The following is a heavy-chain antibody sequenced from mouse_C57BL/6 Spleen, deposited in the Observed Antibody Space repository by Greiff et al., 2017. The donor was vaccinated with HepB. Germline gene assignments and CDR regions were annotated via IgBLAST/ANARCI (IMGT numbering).Heavy chain of an antibody. CDR1: GYAFSSYW. J-gene: IGHJ2*01. V-gene: IGHV1-80*01. Sequence: QVQLKESGAELVKPGASVKISCKASGYAFSSYWMNWVKQRPGKGLEWIGQIYPGDGDTNYNGKFKGKATLTADKSSSTAYMQLSSLTSEDSAVYFCARWLITTVVAHYFDYWGQGTTLTVSS. CDR3: ARWLITTVVAHYFDY. D-gene: IGHD1-1*01. CDR2: IYPGDGDT.